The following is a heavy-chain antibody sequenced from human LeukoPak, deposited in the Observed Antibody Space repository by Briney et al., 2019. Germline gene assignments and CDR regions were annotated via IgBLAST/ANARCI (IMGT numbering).Heavy chain of an antibody. D-gene: IGHD4-17*01. V-gene: IGHV3-21*01. CDR3: ARPSINDYGDFGY. J-gene: IGHJ4*02. CDR2: ISGTGNSYK. CDR1: GFTFSSYS. Sequence: GGSLRLSCAASGFTFSSYSLNWARQAPGKGLEWISSISGTGNSYKYYADSVKGRFTISRDDAKNSLYLQMNSLRAEDTAVYYCARPSINDYGDFGYWGQGTLVTVSS.